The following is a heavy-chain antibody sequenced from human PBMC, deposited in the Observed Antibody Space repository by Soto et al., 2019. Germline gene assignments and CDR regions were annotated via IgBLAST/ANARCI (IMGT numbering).Heavy chain of an antibody. Sequence: QLQLVQSGAEVKTPGASVKVSCKASGYTFTKYDMNWVRQAPGQGLEWMGWMNPTSGNTGYAQKFQGRLTMTWDTAIGIAHMELSSLRNEDTAVYYCARSDGHTFNGLDSWGQGALVSVSA. V-gene: IGHV1-8*01. CDR1: GYTFTKYD. D-gene: IGHD2-2*02. CDR3: ARSDGHTFNGLDS. CDR2: MNPTSGNT. J-gene: IGHJ5*01.